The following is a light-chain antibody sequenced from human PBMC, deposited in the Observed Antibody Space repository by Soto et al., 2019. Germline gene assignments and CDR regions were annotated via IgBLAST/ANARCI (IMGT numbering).Light chain of an antibody. Sequence: DIQMTQSPFTLSASVGDRVTITCRASQSISSWLAWYQQKAGSAPKLLIYQASTLQTGVPSRFSGSGSGREFTLTISSPQPDDFATYYCQQYNGYPWTFGQGTKVEIK. CDR1: QSISSW. J-gene: IGKJ1*01. CDR3: QQYNGYPWT. V-gene: IGKV1-5*03. CDR2: QAS.